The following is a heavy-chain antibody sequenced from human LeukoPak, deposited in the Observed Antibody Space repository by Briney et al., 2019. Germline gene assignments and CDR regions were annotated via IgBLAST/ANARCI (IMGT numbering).Heavy chain of an antibody. CDR1: GFTFSSYG. Sequence: GGSLRLSCAASGFTFSSYGMSWVRQAPGKGLEWVSGISGSGGGTYYADSVKGRFIISRDNSKNTLYLQMNSLRGEDTAVYYCAKLRLIAAAGMGYFDYWGQGTLVTVSS. CDR3: AKLRLIAAAGMGYFDY. V-gene: IGHV3-23*01. D-gene: IGHD6-13*01. J-gene: IGHJ4*02. CDR2: ISGSGGGT.